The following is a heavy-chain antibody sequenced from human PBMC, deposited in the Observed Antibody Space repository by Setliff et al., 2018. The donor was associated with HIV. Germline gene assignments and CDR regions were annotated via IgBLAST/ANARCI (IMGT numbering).Heavy chain of an antibody. J-gene: IGHJ4*02. CDR3: ARTASGSSKSAFDY. CDR1: GGTFSSYA. Sequence: SVKVSCKASGGTFSSYAISWVRQAPGQGLEWMGGIIPIFGTANYAQRFQGRVTLTRDTSTSTVYMELSSLRSEDTAVYYCARTASGSSKSAFDYWGQGTLVTVSS. CDR2: IIPIFGTA. V-gene: IGHV1-69*05. D-gene: IGHD1-26*01.